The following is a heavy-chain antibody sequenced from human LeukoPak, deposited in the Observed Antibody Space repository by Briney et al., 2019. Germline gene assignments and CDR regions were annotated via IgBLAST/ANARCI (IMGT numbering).Heavy chain of an antibody. V-gene: IGHV3-23*01. CDR3: AKVQRGITMIVVVTNGYNWFDP. CDR1: GFTFSSYA. CDR2: ISGSGGGT. D-gene: IGHD3-22*01. Sequence: GGSLRLSCAASGFTFSSYAMSWVRQAPGKGLEWVSAISGSGGGTYYADSVKGRFTISRDNSKNTLYLQMNSLRAEDTAVYYCAKVQRGITMIVVVTNGYNWFDPWGQGTLVTVSS. J-gene: IGHJ5*02.